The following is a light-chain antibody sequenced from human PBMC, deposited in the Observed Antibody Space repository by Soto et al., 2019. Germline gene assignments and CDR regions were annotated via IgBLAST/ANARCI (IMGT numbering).Light chain of an antibody. Sequence: QSVLTQPPSASGTPEQRVTISCSGSSSNIGSNYVYWYQQFPGTTPKLLIFDDTQRASGVPDRVSGSKSGTSAPLAISGLRSEDAADYYCSVWDTSLSGWAFGGGTQLTVL. CDR1: SSNIGSNY. J-gene: IGLJ3*02. V-gene: IGLV1-47*02. CDR2: DDT. CDR3: SVWDTSLSGWA.